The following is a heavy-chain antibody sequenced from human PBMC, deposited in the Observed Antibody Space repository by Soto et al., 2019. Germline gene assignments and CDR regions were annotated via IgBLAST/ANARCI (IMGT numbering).Heavy chain of an antibody. D-gene: IGHD3-3*01. Sequence: ASVKVSCKASGYTFTNSGISWVRQAPGQGLEWMGWISTDNGNTNYAQHLQGRVSMTTDTSTSTAYMDLRSLRSDDTAVYYCARDQGITTFGVVIIARFDPWGQG. CDR1: GYTFTNSG. J-gene: IGHJ5*02. CDR3: ARDQGITTFGVVIIARFDP. CDR2: ISTDNGNT. V-gene: IGHV1-18*01.